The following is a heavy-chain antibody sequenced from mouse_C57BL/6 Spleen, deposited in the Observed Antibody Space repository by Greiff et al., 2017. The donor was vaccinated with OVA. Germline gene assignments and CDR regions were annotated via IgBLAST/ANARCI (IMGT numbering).Heavy chain of an antibody. CDR3: AREKLGHPAY. V-gene: IGHV1-82*01. CDR2: IYPGDGDT. CDR1: GYAFSSSW. Sequence: VQLQQSGPELVKPGASVKISCKAPGYAFSSSWMNWVKQRPGKGLEWIGRIYPGDGDTNYNGKFKGKATLTADKSSSTAYMQLSSLTSEDSAVYFCAREKLGHPAYWGQGTLVTVSA. J-gene: IGHJ3*01. D-gene: IGHD4-1*01.